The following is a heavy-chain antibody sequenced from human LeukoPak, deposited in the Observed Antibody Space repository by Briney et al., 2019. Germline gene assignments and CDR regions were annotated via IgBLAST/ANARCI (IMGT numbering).Heavy chain of an antibody. CDR3: ARLTYSIAAAPFDY. CDR2: INHSGST. Sequence: SETLSLTCAVYGGSFSGCYWSWIRQPPGKGLEWIGEINHSGSTNYNPSLKSRVTISVDTSKNQFSLKLSSVTAADTAVYYCARLTYSIAAAPFDYWGQGTLVTVSS. CDR1: GGSFSGCY. V-gene: IGHV4-34*01. D-gene: IGHD6-13*01. J-gene: IGHJ4*02.